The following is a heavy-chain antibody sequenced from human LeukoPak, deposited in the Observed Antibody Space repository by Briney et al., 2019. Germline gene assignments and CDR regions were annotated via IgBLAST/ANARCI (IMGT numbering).Heavy chain of an antibody. J-gene: IGHJ4*02. V-gene: IGHV3-21*01. D-gene: IGHD1-26*01. CDR1: GSTFNTYS. CDR2: ISSSSSYI. Sequence: GGSLRLSCAASGSTFNTYSMNWVRQAPGKGLEWVSSISSSSSYIDYADSGKGRFTISRDNAKNSLYLQMNSLRVEDTAVYYCAKGGSGTYFLDYWGQGTLVTVSS. CDR3: AKGGSGTYFLDY.